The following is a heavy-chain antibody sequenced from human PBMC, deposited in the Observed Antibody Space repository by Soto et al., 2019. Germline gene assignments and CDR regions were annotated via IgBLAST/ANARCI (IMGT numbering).Heavy chain of an antibody. Sequence: PSETLSLTCTVSGGSISSSSYYWGWIRQPPGKGLEWIGSIYYSGSTYYNPSLKSRVTISVDTSKNQFSLKLSSVTAADTAMYYCARHLHTMIPFDYWGQGTLVTVSS. J-gene: IGHJ4*02. CDR1: GGSISSSSYY. D-gene: IGHD3-22*01. CDR2: IYYSGST. CDR3: ARHLHTMIPFDY. V-gene: IGHV4-39*01.